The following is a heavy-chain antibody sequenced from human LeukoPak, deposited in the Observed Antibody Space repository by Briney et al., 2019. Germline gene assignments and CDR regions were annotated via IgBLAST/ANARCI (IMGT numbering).Heavy chain of an antibody. Sequence: SQTLSLTCVISGDSVSSNSATWIWIRQSPSRGLEWLGRTYYRSKWYNDYAVSVKSRIIINPDTSRNQFSLQLNSVTPEDTAVYYCARKATFGMDVWGQGTTVTVSS. CDR2: TYYRSKWYN. CDR1: GDSVSSNSAT. D-gene: IGHD3-3*01. J-gene: IGHJ6*02. CDR3: ARKATFGMDV. V-gene: IGHV6-1*01.